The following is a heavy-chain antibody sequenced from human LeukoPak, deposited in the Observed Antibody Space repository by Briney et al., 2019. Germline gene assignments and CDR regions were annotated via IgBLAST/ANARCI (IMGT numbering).Heavy chain of an antibody. CDR3: ARDLVGGGVVTTDFDY. J-gene: IGHJ4*02. CDR1: GGTFSSYA. CDR2: IIPILGIA. V-gene: IGHV1-69*04. Sequence: ASVKASCKASGGTFSSYAISWVRQAPGQGLEWMGRIIPILGIANYAQKFQGRVTITADKSTSTAYMELSSLRSEDTAVYYCARDLVGGGVVTTDFDYWGQGTLVTVSS. D-gene: IGHD4-23*01.